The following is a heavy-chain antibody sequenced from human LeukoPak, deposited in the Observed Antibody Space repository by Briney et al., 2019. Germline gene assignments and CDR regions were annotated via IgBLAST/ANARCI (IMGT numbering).Heavy chain of an antibody. V-gene: IGHV1-18*01. CDR3: ARGSIAARPGYPPNYYYYYMDV. CDR1: GYTFTSYG. CDR2: ISAYNGNT. J-gene: IGHJ6*03. D-gene: IGHD6-6*01. Sequence: GASVKVSCKASGYTFTSYGISWVRQAPGQGLEWMGWISAYNGNTNYAQKLQGRVTMTTDTSTSTACMELRSLRSDDTAVYYCARGSIAARPGYPPNYYYYYMDVWGKGTTVTVSS.